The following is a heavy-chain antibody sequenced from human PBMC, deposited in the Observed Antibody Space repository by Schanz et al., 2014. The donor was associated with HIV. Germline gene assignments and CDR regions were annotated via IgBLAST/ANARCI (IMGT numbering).Heavy chain of an antibody. CDR1: GFTFSSYG. J-gene: IGHJ6*02. V-gene: IGHV3-33*01. D-gene: IGHD6-6*01. CDR3: ASTEYPYTTSSDYYYGMDV. CDR2: IWYDGSNK. Sequence: QVQLLESGGGVVQPGRSLRLSCAASGFTFSSYGMHWVRQAPGKGLEWVAVIWYDGSNKYYADSVKGRFTISRDNSKNTLYLQMNSLRAEDTAVYYCASTEYPYTTSSDYYYGMDVWGQGTTVTVSS.